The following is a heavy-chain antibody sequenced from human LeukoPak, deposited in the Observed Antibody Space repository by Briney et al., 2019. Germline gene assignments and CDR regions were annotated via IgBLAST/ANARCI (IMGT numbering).Heavy chain of an antibody. CDR3: ARAAPITMVRGVMSRTGYFDY. CDR1: GFTFSDYY. Sequence: GGSLRLSCAASGFTFSDYYMTWIRQAPGRGLEWVSYINGRSNDISYADSVKGRFTISRDNAKNSLFLQMNSLRAEDTAVYYCARAAPITMVRGVMSRTGYFDYWGQGTLVTVSS. D-gene: IGHD3-10*01. CDR2: INGRSNDI. V-gene: IGHV3-11*04. J-gene: IGHJ4*02.